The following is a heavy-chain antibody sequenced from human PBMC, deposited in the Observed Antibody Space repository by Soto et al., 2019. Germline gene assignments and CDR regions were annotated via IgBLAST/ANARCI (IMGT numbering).Heavy chain of an antibody. Sequence: GASVKVSCKASGYTFTSYAMHWVRQAPGQRLEWMGWINAGNGNTKYSQKFQGRVTITRDTSASTAYMELSSLRSEDTAVYYCARDGEVAAAYDYWGQGTLVTVSS. CDR2: INAGNGNT. J-gene: IGHJ4*02. CDR3: ARDGEVAAAYDY. CDR1: GYTFTSYA. D-gene: IGHD2-15*01. V-gene: IGHV1-3*01.